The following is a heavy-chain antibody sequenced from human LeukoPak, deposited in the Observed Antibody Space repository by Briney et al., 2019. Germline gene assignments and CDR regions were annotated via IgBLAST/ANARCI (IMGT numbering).Heavy chain of an antibody. D-gene: IGHD3-10*01. Sequence: GRSLRLSCAASGFTFSSYGMHWVRQAPGKGLEWVAVISYDGSNKYYADSVKGRFTISRDNSKNTLYLQMNSLRAEDTAVYYCAKDLVRGVSWYYGMDVWGKGTTVTVSS. CDR3: AKDLVRGVSWYYGMDV. V-gene: IGHV3-30*18. CDR2: ISYDGSNK. CDR1: GFTFSSYG. J-gene: IGHJ6*04.